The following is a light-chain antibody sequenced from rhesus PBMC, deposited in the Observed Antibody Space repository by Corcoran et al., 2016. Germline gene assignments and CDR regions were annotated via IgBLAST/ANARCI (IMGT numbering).Light chain of an antibody. Sequence: DIQMTQSPSSLSASVGDKVTITCRASQGISSWLAWYQQKPGKASNLLIYKASSLQSGVPSRFSGSGSGTDYTLTISSRQPEDFATYYCQQGYNTPRTFGQGTKVEIK. CDR3: QQGYNTPRT. CDR2: KAS. CDR1: QGISSW. J-gene: IGKJ1*01. V-gene: IGKV1-18*01.